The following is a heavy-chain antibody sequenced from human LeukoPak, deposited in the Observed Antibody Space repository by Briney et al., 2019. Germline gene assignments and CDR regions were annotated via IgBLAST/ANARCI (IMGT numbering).Heavy chain of an antibody. D-gene: IGHD3-9*01. CDR3: ARATRKGEVIIIDY. CDR1: GYSLSDHY. V-gene: IGHV1-2*02. Sequence: ASVKVSCKASGYSLSDHYMHWVRQAPGQGLEWMGWINPNSGGTNYAQKFQGRVTMTRDTSISTAYMELSRLRSDDTAVYYCARATRKGEVIIIDYWGQGTLVTVSS. CDR2: INPNSGGT. J-gene: IGHJ4*02.